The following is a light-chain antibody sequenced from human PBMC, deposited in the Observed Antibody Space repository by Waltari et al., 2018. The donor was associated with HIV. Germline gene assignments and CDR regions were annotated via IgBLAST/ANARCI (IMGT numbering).Light chain of an antibody. V-gene: IGLV2-14*03. CDR2: DVS. CDR1: NSDIGRY. CDR3: SSYTGTIKL. Sequence: QSALTQPPSVSGSPGQSVTISCTGTNSDIGRYVSWYQQHPGQDPRLMIFDVSQRPSGISARFSGSKSGTPASLTISGLQTDDEADYFCSSYTGTIKLFGGGTKLTVL. J-gene: IGLJ3*02.